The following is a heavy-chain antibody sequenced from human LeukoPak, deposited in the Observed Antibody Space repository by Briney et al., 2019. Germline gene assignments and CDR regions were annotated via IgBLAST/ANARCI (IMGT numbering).Heavy chain of an antibody. CDR3: ARPPLDILTGFAWYAFDI. D-gene: IGHD3-9*01. CDR1: GGTFSNYA. Sequence: GASVKVSCKASGGTFSNYAISWVRQAPGQGLEWVGGIIPIFGTASYAQKFQGRVTITADKSTSTAYMELSSLRSEDTAVYYCARPPLDILTGFAWYAFDIWGQGTMVTVSS. J-gene: IGHJ3*02. CDR2: IIPIFGTA. V-gene: IGHV1-69*06.